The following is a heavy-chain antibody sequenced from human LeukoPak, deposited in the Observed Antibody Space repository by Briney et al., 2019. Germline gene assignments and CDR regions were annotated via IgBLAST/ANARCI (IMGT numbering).Heavy chain of an antibody. J-gene: IGHJ3*02. V-gene: IGHV3-53*01. Sequence: GGSPRLSCAASGFTVSNNYMSWVRQAPGKGLEWVSAIYGGGNTYYADSVKGRFTISRDNSKNTLYLQVNSLRAEDTAVYYCARGGSYLSAFDIWGQGTMVTVSS. CDR3: ARGGSYLSAFDI. D-gene: IGHD1-26*01. CDR2: IYGGGNT. CDR1: GFTVSNNY.